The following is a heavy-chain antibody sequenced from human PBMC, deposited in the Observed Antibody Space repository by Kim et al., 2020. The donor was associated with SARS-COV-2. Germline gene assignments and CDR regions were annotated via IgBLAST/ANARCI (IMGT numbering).Heavy chain of an antibody. CDR3: ASGARDMVQGI. D-gene: IGHD3-10*01. V-gene: IGHV1-69*01. Sequence: ANYAQKFQGRVTITADESTSTAYMELSSLRSEDTAVYYCASGARDMVQGIWGQGTLVTVSS. J-gene: IGHJ4*02. CDR2: A.